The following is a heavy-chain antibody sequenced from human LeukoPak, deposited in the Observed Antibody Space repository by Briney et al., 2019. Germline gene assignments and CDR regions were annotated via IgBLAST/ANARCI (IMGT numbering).Heavy chain of an antibody. D-gene: IGHD2-15*01. CDR2: INWNGGSI. CDR1: GFMFADYG. V-gene: IGHV3-20*04. Sequence: GGSLRLSCAASGFMFADYGMTWVRQVPGKGLEWVSTINWNGGSISYADSVKGRFTISRDNPKYSLSLQMNSLRAEDTAVYYCARDSGVGPCLFCSGFDIWGQGTMVTVSS. J-gene: IGHJ3*02. CDR3: ARDSGVGPCLFCSGFDI.